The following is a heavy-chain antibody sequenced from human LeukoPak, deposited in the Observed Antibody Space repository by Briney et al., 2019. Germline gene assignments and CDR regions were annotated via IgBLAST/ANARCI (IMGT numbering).Heavy chain of an antibody. D-gene: IGHD3-10*01. CDR1: GYTFTGYY. CDR2: INPNSGGT. J-gene: IGHJ6*03. CDR3: ARDGITMVRGVISSSLSYYYMDV. Sequence: ASVKVSCKASGYTFTGYYMHWVRQAPGQGLEWMGWINPNSGGTNYAQKFQGRVTITADESTSTAYMELSSLRSEDTAVYYCARDGITMVRGVISSSLSYYYMDVWGKGTTVTVSS. V-gene: IGHV1-2*02.